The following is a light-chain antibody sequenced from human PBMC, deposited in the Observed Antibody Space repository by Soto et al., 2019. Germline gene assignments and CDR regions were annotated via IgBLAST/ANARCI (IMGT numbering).Light chain of an antibody. V-gene: IGKV1-39*01. CDR3: QQSYNMPFT. J-gene: IGKJ3*01. Sequence: DIQMTQSPSSLSASVGDRVTITCRASQSISSYLNWYQQKPGKAPKLLIYAAFILQSGVPSRFGGSGARTDFTLTISSLQPEDFATYFCQQSYNMPFTFGPGTKVDI. CDR2: AAF. CDR1: QSISSY.